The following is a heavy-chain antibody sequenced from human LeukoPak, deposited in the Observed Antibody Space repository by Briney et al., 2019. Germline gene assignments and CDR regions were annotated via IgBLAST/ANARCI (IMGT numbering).Heavy chain of an antibody. V-gene: IGHV4-34*01. CDR2: INHSGST. CDR1: GGSFSGYY. Sequence: SETLSLTCAVYGGSFSGYYWSWIRQPPGKGLEWIGEINHSGSTNYNPSLKSRVTISVDTSKDQFSLKLSSVTAADTAVYYCARAAYSGSYHSDYWGQGTLVTVSS. D-gene: IGHD1-26*01. CDR3: ARAAYSGSYHSDY. J-gene: IGHJ4*02.